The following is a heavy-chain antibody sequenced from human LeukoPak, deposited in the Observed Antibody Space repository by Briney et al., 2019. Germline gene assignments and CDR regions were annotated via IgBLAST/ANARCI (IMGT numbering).Heavy chain of an antibody. CDR1: GYTFTAYY. Sequence: ASVKVSCKASGYTFTAYYIHWIRQAPGHGLEWMGWINPKTGRTNYAQKFQGRVTMTKDTSITTVSMDLSSLTSDDTAVYFCARDPETYNGWFGPWGQGTLVTVSS. V-gene: IGHV1-2*02. J-gene: IGHJ5*02. CDR2: INPKTGRT. D-gene: IGHD1-1*01. CDR3: ARDPETYNGWFGP.